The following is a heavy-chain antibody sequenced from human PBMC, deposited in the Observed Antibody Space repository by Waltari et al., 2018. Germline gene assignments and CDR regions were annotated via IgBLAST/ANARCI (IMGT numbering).Heavy chain of an antibody. V-gene: IGHV1-8*01. J-gene: IGHJ3*02. CDR2: MNPNSGNT. Sequence: QVQLVQYGAEVKKPGASVKSSCKASGYTFTSYDINWVRQATGQGLEWMGWMNPNSGNTGYAQKFQGRVTMTRNTSISTAYMELSSLRSEDTAVYYCARVPYPHSLLEDAFDIWGQGTMVTVSS. CDR3: ARVPYPHSLLEDAFDI. D-gene: IGHD3-3*02. CDR1: GYTFTSYD.